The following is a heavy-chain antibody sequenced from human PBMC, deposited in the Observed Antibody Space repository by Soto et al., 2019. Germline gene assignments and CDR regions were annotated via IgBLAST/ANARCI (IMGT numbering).Heavy chain of an antibody. Sequence: ASVKVSCKASGDSVSNDYLHWVRQAPGQGFEWLGVISPFGGATAYAQRFKGRVTVTMDKSSTTFYLEVTSLRSDDTAVYYCAKGRGGKTVANFGMDVWGQGVTVTVSS. D-gene: IGHD3-16*01. CDR3: AKGRGGKTVANFGMDV. CDR2: ISPFGGAT. CDR1: GDSVSNDY. J-gene: IGHJ6*02. V-gene: IGHV1-46*01.